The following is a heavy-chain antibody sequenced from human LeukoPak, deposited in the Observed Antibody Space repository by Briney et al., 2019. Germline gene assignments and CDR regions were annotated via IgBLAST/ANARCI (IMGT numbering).Heavy chain of an antibody. V-gene: IGHV1-2*02. Sequence: GSVKVSRKSSGYTFTGYYMHWVRQTPGQGREWMGWINPNSGGTNYAHKFQGRVTMTRDTSISTGYMELSRLRSDDTAVYYCAREYYYESSGYHYYWFHPWGQGTLVSVS. J-gene: IGHJ5*02. CDR1: GYTFTGYY. CDR3: AREYYYESSGYHYYWFHP. CDR2: INPNSGGT. D-gene: IGHD3-22*01.